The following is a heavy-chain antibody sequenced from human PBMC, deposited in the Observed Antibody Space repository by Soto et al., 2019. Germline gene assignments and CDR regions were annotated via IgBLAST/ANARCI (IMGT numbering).Heavy chain of an antibody. D-gene: IGHD3-3*01. CDR2: ISSSGSTI. CDR1: GFTFSDYY. Sequence: QVQLVESGGGLVKPGGSLRLSCAASGFTFSDYYMSWIRQAPGKGLEWVSYISSSGSTIYYADSVKGRFTISRDNAKNLLYLQMNSLRAEDMAVYYCARSGHYYDFWRDHYYGMDVWGQGTTVTVSS. J-gene: IGHJ6*02. CDR3: ARSGHYYDFWRDHYYGMDV. V-gene: IGHV3-11*01.